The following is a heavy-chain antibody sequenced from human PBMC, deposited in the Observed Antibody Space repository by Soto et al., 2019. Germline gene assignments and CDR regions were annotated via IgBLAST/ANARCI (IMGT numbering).Heavy chain of an antibody. Sequence: QVQLVQSGAEVKKPGASVKVSCKASGYTFSNDAITWVRQAPGQGLEWMGWVSAYNGNTNYAQKFKGRVTMTTDTYTSTAYMEIRSLRYDYTAVYFCARAYRYYRNYMMYWGQGTLVTVSS. CDR2: VSAYNGNT. J-gene: IGHJ4*02. CDR1: GYTFSNDA. V-gene: IGHV1-18*01. CDR3: ARAYRYYRNYMMY. D-gene: IGHD1-7*01.